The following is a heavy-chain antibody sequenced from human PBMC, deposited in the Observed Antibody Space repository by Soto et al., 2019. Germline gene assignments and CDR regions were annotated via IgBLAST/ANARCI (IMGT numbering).Heavy chain of an antibody. J-gene: IGHJ6*02. CDR3: ARYGYSYGGYYGMDV. V-gene: IGHV4-30-4*01. CDR1: GGSISSGDYY. Sequence: SETLSLTCTVSGGSISSGDYYWSWIRQPPGKGLEWIGYIYYSGSTYYNPSLKSRVTISVDTSKNQFSLKLSSVTAADTAVYYWARYGYSYGGYYGMDVWGQGTTVTVSS. D-gene: IGHD5-18*01. CDR2: IYYSGST.